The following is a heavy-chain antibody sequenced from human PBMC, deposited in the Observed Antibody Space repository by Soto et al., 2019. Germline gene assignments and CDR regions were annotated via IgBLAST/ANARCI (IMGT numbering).Heavy chain of an antibody. D-gene: IGHD6-13*01. V-gene: IGHV4-4*07. CDR3: ARGKGIAAAGPWWFDP. CDR1: GGSISSYY. CDR2: IYTSGST. Sequence: LSLTCTASGGSISSYYWSWIRQPAGKGLEWIGRIYTSGSTNYNPSLKSRVTMSVDTSKNQFSLKLSSVTAADTAVYYCARGKGIAAAGPWWFDPWGQGTLVTVSS. J-gene: IGHJ5*02.